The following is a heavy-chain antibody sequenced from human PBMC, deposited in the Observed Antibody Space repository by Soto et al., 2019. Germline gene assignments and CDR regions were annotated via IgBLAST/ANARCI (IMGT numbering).Heavy chain of an antibody. CDR1: GDTIRTGGYT. V-gene: IGHV4-30-2*01. J-gene: IGHJ5*02. CDR3: ARWWMYAPRFDP. D-gene: IGHD2-8*01. Sequence: ASETLSLTCDVSGDTIRTGGYTWAWIRPPPGKTLGRIGYIYHSGSTYYNPSLKSRVTISVDRSKNQFSLKLSSVTASVTAVYYCARWWMYAPRFDPWGHGTLVTVSS. CDR2: IYHSGST.